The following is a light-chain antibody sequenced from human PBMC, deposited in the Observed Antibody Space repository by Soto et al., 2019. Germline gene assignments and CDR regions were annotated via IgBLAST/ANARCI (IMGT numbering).Light chain of an antibody. V-gene: IGLV2-23*01. CDR1: SSDVGSYNL. Sequence: QSALTQPASVSGSPGQSITSSCTGTSSDVGSYNLVSWFQQLPGKVPKLIIYEGTKRPSGVSDRFSGSKSGYTASLTISGLQAEDAADYYCFSYAGNSVYVFGTGTKVTVL. J-gene: IGLJ1*01. CDR3: FSYAGNSVYV. CDR2: EGT.